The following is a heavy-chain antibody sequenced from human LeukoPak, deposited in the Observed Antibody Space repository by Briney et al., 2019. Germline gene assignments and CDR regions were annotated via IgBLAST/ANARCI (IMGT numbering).Heavy chain of an antibody. J-gene: IGHJ6*02. CDR2: INHSGST. Sequence: PSETLSLTCAVYGGSFSGYYWSWIRQPPGKGLEWIGEINHSGSTNYNPSLKSRVTISVDTSKNQFSLKLSSVTAADTAVYYCARGILIRFGEPPENWYYYYGMDVWGQGTTVTVSS. D-gene: IGHD3-10*01. CDR1: GGSFSGYY. CDR3: ARGILIRFGEPPENWYYYYGMDV. V-gene: IGHV4-34*01.